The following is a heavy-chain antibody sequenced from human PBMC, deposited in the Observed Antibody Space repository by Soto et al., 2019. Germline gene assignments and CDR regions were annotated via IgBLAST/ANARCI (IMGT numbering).Heavy chain of an antibody. CDR3: ARALSSGWHEGYYYGMDV. J-gene: IGHJ6*02. D-gene: IGHD6-19*01. Sequence: ASVKVSCKASGYTFTGYYMHWVRQAPGQGLEWMGWINPNSGGTNYAQKFQGWVTMTRDTSISTAYMELSRLRSDDTAVYYCARALSSGWHEGYYYGMDVWRQGTTVTVSS. CDR1: GYTFTGYY. V-gene: IGHV1-2*04. CDR2: INPNSGGT.